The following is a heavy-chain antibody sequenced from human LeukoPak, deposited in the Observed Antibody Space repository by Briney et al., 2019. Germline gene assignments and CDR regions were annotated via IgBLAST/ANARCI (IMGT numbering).Heavy chain of an antibody. CDR1: GYTFTGYY. D-gene: IGHD1-20*01. CDR2: INPNSGGT. V-gene: IGHV1-2*06. J-gene: IGHJ4*02. CDR3: ARVNHRITGTTFDY. Sequence: ASVKVSCKASGYTFTGYYMHWVRQAPGQGLEWMGRINPNSGGTNYAQKFQGRVTMTRDTSISTAYMELSRLRSDDTAGYYCARVNHRITGTTFDYWDQGTLVTVSS.